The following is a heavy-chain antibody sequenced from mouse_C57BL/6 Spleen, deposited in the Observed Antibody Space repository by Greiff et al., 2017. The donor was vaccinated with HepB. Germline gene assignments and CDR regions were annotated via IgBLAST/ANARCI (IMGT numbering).Heavy chain of an antibody. CDR3: ARSGGNYRMDY. D-gene: IGHD2-1*01. V-gene: IGHV1-54*01. CDR2: INPGSGGT. J-gene: IGHJ4*01. CDR1: GYAFTNYL. Sequence: QVQLQQSGAELVRPGTSVKVSCKASGYAFTNYLIEWVKQRPGQGLEWIGVINPGSGGTNYNEKFKGKATLTADKSSSTAYMQLSSLKSEDSAVYFCARSGGNYRMDYWGQGTSVTVSS.